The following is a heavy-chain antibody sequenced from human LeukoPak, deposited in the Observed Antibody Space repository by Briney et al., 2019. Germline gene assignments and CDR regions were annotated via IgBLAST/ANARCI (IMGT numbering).Heavy chain of an antibody. Sequence: GGSLRLSCAASGFTFSSYAMTWVRQAPGKGLEWVSVIYSGGSTYYADSVKGRFTISRDNSKNTLYLQMNSLRAEDTAVYYCARLLGQWLQSDYWGQGTLVTVSS. CDR3: ARLLGQWLQSDY. J-gene: IGHJ4*02. CDR1: GFTFSSYA. V-gene: IGHV3-66*01. CDR2: IYSGGST. D-gene: IGHD3-22*01.